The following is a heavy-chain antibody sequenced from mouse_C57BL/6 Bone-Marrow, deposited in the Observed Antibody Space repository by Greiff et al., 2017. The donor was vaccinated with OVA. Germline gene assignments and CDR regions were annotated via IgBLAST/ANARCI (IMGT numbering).Heavy chain of an antibody. CDR2: ISSGGDYI. Sequence: EVQRVESGEGLVKPGGSLKLSCAASGFTFSSYAMSWVRQTPEKRLEWVAYISSGGDYIYYADTVKGRFTISRDNARNTLYLQTSSLKSEDTAMYYCTRDGGVITTVEAWFAYWGQGTLVTVSA. J-gene: IGHJ3*01. V-gene: IGHV5-9-1*02. CDR1: GFTFSSYA. D-gene: IGHD1-1*01. CDR3: TRDGGVITTVEAWFAY.